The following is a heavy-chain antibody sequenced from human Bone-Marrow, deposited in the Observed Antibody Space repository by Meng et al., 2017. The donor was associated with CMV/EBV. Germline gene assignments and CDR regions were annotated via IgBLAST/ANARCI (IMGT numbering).Heavy chain of an antibody. CDR1: GGTFSSYT. Sequence: SVKVSCKASGGTFSSYTISWVRQAPGQGLEWMGRIIPILGIANYAQKFQGRVTITADKSTSTAYMELRSLRSDDTAVYYCARDVRLSEVDYWGQGTLVTVSS. J-gene: IGHJ4*02. D-gene: IGHD3-10*02. CDR2: IIPILGIA. CDR3: ARDVRLSEVDY. V-gene: IGHV1-69*04.